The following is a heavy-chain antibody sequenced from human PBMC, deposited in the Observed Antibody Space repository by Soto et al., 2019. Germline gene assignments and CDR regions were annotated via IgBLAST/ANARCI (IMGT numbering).Heavy chain of an antibody. CDR2: IYYSGST. D-gene: IGHD1-26*01. J-gene: IGHJ4*02. Sequence: QVQLQESGPGLVKPSQTLSLTCTVSGGSISSGGYYWSWIRQHPGKGLEWIGYIYYSGSTYYNPTLKSRVPISVDTSKNQFALKLSSVTAADTAVYYCAGIYSGSPGGTLRYWGQGTLVTVSS. CDR3: AGIYSGSPGGTLRY. V-gene: IGHV4-31*03. CDR1: GGSISSGGYY.